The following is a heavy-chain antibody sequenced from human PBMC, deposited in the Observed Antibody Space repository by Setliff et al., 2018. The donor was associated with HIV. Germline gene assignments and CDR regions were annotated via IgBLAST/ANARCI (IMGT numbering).Heavy chain of an antibody. Sequence: PGESLKISCAASGFTFSPYWMHWVRQAPGKGLVWVSRINSDGTSTTYADSVKGRFTISRDNAKNTLYLQMISLRADDTAVYYCAKSLLVAGNDSWGQGTLVTVSS. CDR1: GFTFSPYW. D-gene: IGHD2-8*02. CDR2: INSDGTST. J-gene: IGHJ4*02. CDR3: AKSLLVAGNDS. V-gene: IGHV3-74*03.